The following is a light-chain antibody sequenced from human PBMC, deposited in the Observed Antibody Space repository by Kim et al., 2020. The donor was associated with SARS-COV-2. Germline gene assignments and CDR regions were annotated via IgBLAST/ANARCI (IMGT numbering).Light chain of an antibody. Sequence: QSVLTQPPSVSETPGQRVTISCPGSSSNIGRNTVNWYQQLPGTAPKLLIYGNNQRPSGVPDRFSGSKSDTAASLATSGLQSEDEADYYCAAWDDSLNGGVFGTGTKVTVL. CDR2: GNN. J-gene: IGLJ1*01. V-gene: IGLV1-44*01. CDR3: AAWDDSLNGGV. CDR1: SSNIGRNT.